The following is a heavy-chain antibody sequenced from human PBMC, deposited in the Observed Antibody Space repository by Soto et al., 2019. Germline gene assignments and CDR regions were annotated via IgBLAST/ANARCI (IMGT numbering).Heavy chain of an antibody. CDR3: ARGPQYYYDSSGYYYRPHYFDY. J-gene: IGHJ4*02. CDR1: GGSISSYY. Sequence: PSETLSLTCTVSGGSISSYYWSWIRQPAGKGLEWIGRIYTSGSTNYNPSLKRRVTMSVDTSKNQFSLKLSSVTAADTAVYYCARGPQYYYDSSGYYYRPHYFDYWGQGTLVTVSS. V-gene: IGHV4-4*07. CDR2: IYTSGST. D-gene: IGHD3-22*01.